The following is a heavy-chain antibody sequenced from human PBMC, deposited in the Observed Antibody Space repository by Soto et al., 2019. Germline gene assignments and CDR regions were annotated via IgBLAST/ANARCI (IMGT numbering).Heavy chain of an antibody. CDR1: GGSINSRYW. D-gene: IGHD3-10*01. J-gene: IGHJ4*02. CDR3: ARDQNGSGNYYTRYFDY. CDR2: IYHSGST. Sequence: PSETLSLTCAVSGGSINSRYWWSWVRQSPGKGLEWIGEIYHSGSTNYNPSLKSRVTISVDKSENQFSLNLSSVTAADTAVYYCARDQNGSGNYYTRYFDYWGQGTLVTVSS. V-gene: IGHV4-4*02.